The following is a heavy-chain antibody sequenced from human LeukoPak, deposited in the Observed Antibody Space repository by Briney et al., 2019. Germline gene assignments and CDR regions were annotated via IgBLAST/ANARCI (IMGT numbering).Heavy chain of an antibody. Sequence: GGSLRLSCAASGFTFSSYAMSWVRQAPGKGLECVSAISGSGGSTYYADSVKGRFTISRDNSKNTLYLQMNSLRAEDTAVYYCTRAHTNYYDSSGFWGQGTLVTVSS. CDR3: TRAHTNYYDSSGF. CDR1: GFTFSSYA. D-gene: IGHD3-22*01. CDR2: ISGSGGST. V-gene: IGHV3-23*01. J-gene: IGHJ4*02.